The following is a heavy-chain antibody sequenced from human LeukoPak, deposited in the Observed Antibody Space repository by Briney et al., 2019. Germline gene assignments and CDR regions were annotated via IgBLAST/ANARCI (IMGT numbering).Heavy chain of an antibody. D-gene: IGHD3-10*01. Sequence: GGSLRLSCAASGFTFSSYGMHWVRQAPGKGLEWVAFIRYDGSNKYYADSAKGRFTISRDNSKNTLYLQMNSLRAEDTAVYYCAKDGFGELLPFDPWGQGTLVTVSS. CDR3: AKDGFGELLPFDP. V-gene: IGHV3-30*02. CDR1: GFTFSSYG. CDR2: IRYDGSNK. J-gene: IGHJ5*02.